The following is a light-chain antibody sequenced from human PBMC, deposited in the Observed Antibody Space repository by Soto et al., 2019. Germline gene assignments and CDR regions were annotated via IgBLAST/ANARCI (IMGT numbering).Light chain of an antibody. CDR1: QDIRNF. CDR2: DAS. V-gene: IGKV1-27*01. CDR3: QKYSSVPV. J-gene: IGKJ3*01. Sequence: DIQMTQSPTSLSASVGDRVTIICRASQDIRNFVAWYQQKPGKAHKLLIYDASTLQSGVPSRFSGSGSGTDVTLTLISLQPEDVATYSCQKYSSVPVFGPGTKVEIK.